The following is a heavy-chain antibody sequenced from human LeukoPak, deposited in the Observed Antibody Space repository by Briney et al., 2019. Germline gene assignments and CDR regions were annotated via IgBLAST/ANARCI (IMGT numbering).Heavy chain of an antibody. J-gene: IGHJ4*02. CDR2: INPHSGGT. CDR3: VREGNELLSKNFDY. Sequence: VKVSCKASGFTFSGHYIQWVRQAPGQGLEWMGYINPHSGGTSSPQKFQGRVTMTTDTSISAVYMELSSLTSDDTAMYYCVREGNELLSKNFDYWGQGSLVTVSS. D-gene: IGHD2-21*02. V-gene: IGHV1-2*02. CDR1: GFTFSGHY.